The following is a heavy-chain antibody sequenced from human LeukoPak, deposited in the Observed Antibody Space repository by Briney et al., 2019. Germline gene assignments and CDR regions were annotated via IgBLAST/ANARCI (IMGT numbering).Heavy chain of an antibody. CDR1: GGSISTTYY. V-gene: IGHV4-39*07. CDR3: AKDANPKDGFDP. Sequence: PSETLSLTCTVSGGSISTTYYWGWIRQPPGKGLEWIGSIYFGGTTYYNPSLKSRVTISVDRSKNQFSLKLTSVTAAGTAVYYCAKDANPKDGFDPWGQGTLVTVSS. J-gene: IGHJ5*02. D-gene: IGHD5-24*01. CDR2: IYFGGTT.